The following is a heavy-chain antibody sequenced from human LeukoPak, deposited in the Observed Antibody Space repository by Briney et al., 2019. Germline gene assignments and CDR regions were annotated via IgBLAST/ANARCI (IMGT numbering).Heavy chain of an antibody. CDR3: ARVNFLAYFDY. V-gene: IGHV3-53*01. Sequence: GGSLRLSCAASGFTVSSNYMSWVRQAPGKGLEWVSVIYSGGSTYYADSVKGRFTISRDNSKNTLYLQMNSLRAEDTAVYYCARVNFLAYFDYWGQGTLVTVSS. CDR1: GFTVSSNY. CDR2: IYSGGST. J-gene: IGHJ4*02. D-gene: IGHD1-1*01.